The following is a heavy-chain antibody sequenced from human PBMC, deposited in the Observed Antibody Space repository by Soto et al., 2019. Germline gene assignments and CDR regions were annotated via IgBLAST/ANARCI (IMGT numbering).Heavy chain of an antibody. D-gene: IGHD3-22*01. Sequence: SATLSLTCTVSGGSISSSSYYWGLIRQPPGKGLERIGSIYYSGSTYYNPSLKTRVTISVDTSKNQFSLKLSSVTAADTAVYYCARLNTTPEEEITRIVVVMREACDIWGQGTMVTV. CDR2: IYYSGST. CDR3: ARLNTTPEEEITRIVVVMREACDI. J-gene: IGHJ3*02. CDR1: GGSISSSSYY. V-gene: IGHV4-39*01.